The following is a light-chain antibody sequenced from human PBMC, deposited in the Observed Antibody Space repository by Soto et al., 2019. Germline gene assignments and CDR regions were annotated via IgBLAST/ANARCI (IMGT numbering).Light chain of an antibody. CDR2: AAS. V-gene: IGKV1-9*01. CDR1: QGISSY. J-gene: IGKJ1*01. CDR3: QQLNSYPRT. Sequence: DIQLTQSPSFLSASVGDIVTINFRASQGISSYLAWYQQKPGKAPKLLIYAASTLQSGVPSRFSGSGSGTEFTLTISSLQPEDFATYYCQQLNSYPRTFGQGTKVDIK.